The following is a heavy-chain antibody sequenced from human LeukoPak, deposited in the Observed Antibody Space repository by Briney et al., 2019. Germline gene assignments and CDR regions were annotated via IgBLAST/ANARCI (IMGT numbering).Heavy chain of an antibody. Sequence: ASVKVSCKASGGTFSSYAISWVRQAPGQGLEWMGRIIPILGIANYAQKFQGRVTITADKSTSTAYMELSSLRSEDTAVYYCARNWNYGEPSFLDYWGQGTLVTVSS. D-gene: IGHD1-7*01. CDR2: IIPILGIA. V-gene: IGHV1-69*04. CDR3: ARNWNYGEPSFLDY. CDR1: GGTFSSYA. J-gene: IGHJ4*02.